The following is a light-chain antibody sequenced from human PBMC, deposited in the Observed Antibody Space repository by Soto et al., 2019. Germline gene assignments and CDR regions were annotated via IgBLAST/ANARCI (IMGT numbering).Light chain of an antibody. CDR3: QQYGTSIT. CDR2: GAS. V-gene: IGKV3-20*01. J-gene: IGKJ5*01. CDR1: QSVVFNY. Sequence: EIVLTQSPGTLSLSPGERATLSCRASQSVVFNYLAWYQQKPGQAPRLLIYGASSRATGIPDRFSGSGSGTDFTLTISRLEPEDFAVYYCQQYGTSITFGQGTRLEIK.